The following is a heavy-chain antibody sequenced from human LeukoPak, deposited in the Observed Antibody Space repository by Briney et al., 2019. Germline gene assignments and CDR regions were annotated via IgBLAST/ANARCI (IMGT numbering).Heavy chain of an antibody. CDR3: AKDIVVRGPLNGRNDY. CDR2: ISWNSGSI. V-gene: IGHV3-9*01. D-gene: IGHD3-10*01. J-gene: IGHJ4*02. Sequence: GRSLRLSCAASGFTFDDYAMHWVRQAPGKGLEWVSGISWNSGSIGYADSVKGRFTISRDNAKNSLYLQMNSLRAEDTALYYCAKDIVVRGPLNGRNDYWGQGTLVTVSS. CDR1: GFTFDDYA.